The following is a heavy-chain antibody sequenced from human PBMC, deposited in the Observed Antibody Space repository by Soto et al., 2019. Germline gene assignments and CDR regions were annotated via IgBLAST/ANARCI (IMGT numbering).Heavy chain of an antibody. CDR3: ARVGDGDYLYGMDV. Sequence: QVQLVQSGAEVKKPGASVKVSCKASGYTFTSYDINWVRQATGQGLEWMGWMNPNSGNTGYAQKFQGRVTMTRNTSISTSYMVLSSLRSEDTAVYYCARVGDGDYLYGMDVWGQGTTVTVSS. D-gene: IGHD4-17*01. V-gene: IGHV1-8*01. J-gene: IGHJ6*02. CDR1: GYTFTSYD. CDR2: MNPNSGNT.